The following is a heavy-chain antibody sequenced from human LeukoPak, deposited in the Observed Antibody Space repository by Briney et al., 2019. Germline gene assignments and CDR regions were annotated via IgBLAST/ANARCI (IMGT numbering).Heavy chain of an antibody. CDR3: ARAPLRCENYYYYMDV. CDR2: FDPEDGET. CDR1: GYTLTELS. Sequence: ASVKVSCKVSGYTLTELSMHWVRQAPGKGLEWMGGFDPEDGETIYAQKFQGRVTMTEDTSTDTAYMELSSLRPEDTAVYYCARAPLRCENYYYYMDVWGKGTTVTVSS. V-gene: IGHV1-24*01. J-gene: IGHJ6*03.